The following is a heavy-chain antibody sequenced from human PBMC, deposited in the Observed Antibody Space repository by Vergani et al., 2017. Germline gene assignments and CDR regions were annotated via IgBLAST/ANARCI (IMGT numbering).Heavy chain of an antibody. CDR1: GFTFDDYA. CDR3: AKEGYCTSGSCPAI. CDR2: ISWNSGSI. J-gene: IGHJ4*02. Sequence: EVHLLESGGGLVQSGGSLRLSCAASGFTFDDYAMHWVRQAPGKGLEWVSGISWNSGSIGYADSVKGRFTISRDNAKNSLYLQMNSLRAEDTALYYCAKEGYCTSGSCPAIWGQGTLVTVSS. V-gene: IGHV3-9*01. D-gene: IGHD2-15*01.